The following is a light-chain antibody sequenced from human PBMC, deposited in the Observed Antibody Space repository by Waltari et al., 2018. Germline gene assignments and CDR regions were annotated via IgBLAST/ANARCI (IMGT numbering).Light chain of an antibody. Sequence: DIVMTQSPDSLAVSLGERATINCESSQSVLYSSNNKNYLAWYQQKPGQPPKLLIYWASTRDSGCPDRFSGSGSGTDFTLSISSLQAEDVAFYYCQQYYSTPQTFGQGTKVEIK. CDR1: QSVLYSSNNKNY. J-gene: IGKJ1*01. CDR2: WAS. V-gene: IGKV4-1*01. CDR3: QQYYSTPQT.